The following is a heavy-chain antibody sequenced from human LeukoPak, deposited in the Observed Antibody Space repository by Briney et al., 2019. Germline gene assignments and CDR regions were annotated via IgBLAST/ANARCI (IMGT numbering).Heavy chain of an antibody. CDR1: GFTFSSYA. D-gene: IGHD4-17*01. Sequence: GGSLRLSCAASGFTFSSYAMSWVRQAPGKGLEWVSAISGSGGSTYYADSVKGRFTISRDNSKNTLYLQMNSLRAEDTAVYYCAKDRVKMTTVTTVDYWAREPWSPSPQ. J-gene: IGHJ4*02. V-gene: IGHV3-23*01. CDR3: AKDRVKMTTVTTVDY. CDR2: ISGSGGST.